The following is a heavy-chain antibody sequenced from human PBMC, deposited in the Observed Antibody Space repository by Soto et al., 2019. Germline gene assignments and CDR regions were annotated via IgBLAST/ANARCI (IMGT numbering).Heavy chain of an antibody. J-gene: IGHJ5*02. CDR1: GFTFRSFT. CDR3: TRDASRDSSARGWFDP. CDR2: ISSNSAYI. V-gene: IGHV3-21*01. Sequence: TVGSLRLSCAASGFTFRSFTMNWVRQAPEKGLEWVSTISSNSAYIYYTDALRGRFTISRDNAKNSLHLQMNSLRAEDTAVYYCTRDASRDSSARGWFDPWGPGTLVTVSS. D-gene: IGHD6-13*01.